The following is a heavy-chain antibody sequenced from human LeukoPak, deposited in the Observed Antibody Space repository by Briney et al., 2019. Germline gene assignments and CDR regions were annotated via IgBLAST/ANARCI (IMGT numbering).Heavy chain of an antibody. V-gene: IGHV4-34*01. CDR3: ARAVHFPNPGYSSGWSTPYYYMDV. Sequence: SETLSLTCAVYGGSFSGYYWSWIRQPPGKGLEWIGEINHSGSTNYNPSLKSRVTISVDTSKNQFSLKLSSVTAADTAVYYCARAVHFPNPGYSSGWSTPYYYMDVWGKGTTVTVSS. CDR2: INHSGST. J-gene: IGHJ6*03. CDR1: GGSFSGYY. D-gene: IGHD6-19*01.